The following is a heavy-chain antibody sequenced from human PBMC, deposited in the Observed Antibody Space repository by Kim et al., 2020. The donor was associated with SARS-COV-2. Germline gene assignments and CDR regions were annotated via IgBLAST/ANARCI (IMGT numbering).Heavy chain of an antibody. CDR1: GFTFSHYF. D-gene: IGHD5-18*01. J-gene: IGHJ3*01. Sequence: GGSLRLSCVASGFTFSHYFMSWIRQAPGKGLEWVSYISSSSKDINYADSVKGRFTITRDNAKNSLFLHMNSLRGDDSAIYYCVRHQNDPAMVTPYALDV. V-gene: IGHV3-11*06. CDR2: ISSSSKDI. CDR3: VRHQNDPAMVTPYALDV.